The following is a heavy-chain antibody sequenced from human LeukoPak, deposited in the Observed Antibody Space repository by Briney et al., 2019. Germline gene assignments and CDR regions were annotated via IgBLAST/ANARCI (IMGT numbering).Heavy chain of an antibody. CDR2: INSDGSST. Sequence: PGGSLRLSCAASGFTFSSYWMDWVRQAPGKGLVWVSRINSDGSSTSYADSVKGRFTISRDNAKNTLNLQMNSMRAEDTAVYYCARDDFWNGFSFDPWGQGTLVTVSS. D-gene: IGHD3/OR15-3a*01. CDR3: ARDDFWNGFSFDP. V-gene: IGHV3-74*01. CDR1: GFTFSSYW. J-gene: IGHJ5*02.